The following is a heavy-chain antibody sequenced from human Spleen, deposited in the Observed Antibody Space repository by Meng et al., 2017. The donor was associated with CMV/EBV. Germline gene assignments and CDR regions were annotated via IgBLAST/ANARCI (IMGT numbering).Heavy chain of an antibody. Sequence: VSFKASGYNFNDYFIHWVRQAPGQGLEWMGRINPYTGGTNYAHTFQGRVTLTRDTSISTVYMEVNNLKSDDTAVYFCARGVTGTSSLWGQGTLVTVSS. D-gene: IGHD1-7*01. CDR3: ARGVTGTSSL. J-gene: IGHJ4*02. CDR1: GYNFNDYF. V-gene: IGHV1-2*02. CDR2: INPYTGGT.